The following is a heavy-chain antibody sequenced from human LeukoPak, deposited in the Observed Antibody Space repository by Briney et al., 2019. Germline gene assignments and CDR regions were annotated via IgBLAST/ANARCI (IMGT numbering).Heavy chain of an antibody. CDR1: GFTFNNYA. D-gene: IGHD6-19*01. CDR2: ITSSGGTT. J-gene: IGHJ2*01. CDR3: AKPRGSTGWPNWYFDL. Sequence: GGSLRLSCAASGFTFNNYAMNWVRQAPGKGLECVSTITSSGGTTFYADSVKGRFTISRDNSKNTLYLQMNSLRAEDTAVYYCAKPRGSTGWPNWYFDLWGRGTLVTVSS. V-gene: IGHV3-23*01.